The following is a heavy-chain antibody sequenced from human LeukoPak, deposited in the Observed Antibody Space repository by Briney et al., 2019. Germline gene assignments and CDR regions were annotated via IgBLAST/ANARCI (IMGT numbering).Heavy chain of an antibody. Sequence: PSETLSLTCTVSGGSISSYYWSWIRQPPGKGLEWIGYIYYNGSTNYNPSLKSRVTISVDTSKNQFSLKLSSVTAADTAVYYCARVYSSGWYADWYFDLWGRGTLVTVSS. CDR1: GGSISSYY. D-gene: IGHD6-19*01. CDR2: IYYNGST. CDR3: ARVYSSGWYADWYFDL. J-gene: IGHJ2*01. V-gene: IGHV4-59*01.